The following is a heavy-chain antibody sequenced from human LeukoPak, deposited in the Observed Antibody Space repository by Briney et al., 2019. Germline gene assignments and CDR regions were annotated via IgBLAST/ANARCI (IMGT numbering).Heavy chain of an antibody. V-gene: IGHV1-2*02. Sequence: ASVKVSCKASGYTFTGYYMHWVRQAPGQGLEWMGWINANSGGTDYAQKFQDRVTMTRDTSISTAYMEMSRLRSDDTAVYYCARGDDILTGNRDWFDPWGQGTLVSVFS. J-gene: IGHJ5*02. D-gene: IGHD3-9*01. CDR3: ARGDDILTGNRDWFDP. CDR2: INANSGGT. CDR1: GYTFTGYY.